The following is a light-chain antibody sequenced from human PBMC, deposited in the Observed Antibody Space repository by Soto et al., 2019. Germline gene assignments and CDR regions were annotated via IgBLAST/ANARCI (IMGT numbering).Light chain of an antibody. V-gene: IGLV2-14*01. CDR2: NVS. Sequence: QSVLTQPASVSGSPGQSITISCTRTSSDVGGYNYVSWYQQNPGKAPKLMIYNVSNRPSGVSNRFSGSKSGNTASLTISGLQAEDEADYYCSSYTSSNTVLFGGGTKLTVL. CDR3: SSYTSSNTVL. CDR1: SSDVGGYNY. J-gene: IGLJ2*01.